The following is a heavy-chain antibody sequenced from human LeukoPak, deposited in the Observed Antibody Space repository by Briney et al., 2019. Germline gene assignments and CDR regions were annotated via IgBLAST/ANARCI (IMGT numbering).Heavy chain of an antibody. V-gene: IGHV3-23*01. CDR1: GFTFSSYA. CDR2: ISGSGGST. CDR3: AKLLSSGHLEPLDY. J-gene: IGHJ4*02. Sequence: PGGSLRLSCAASGFTFSSYAMSWVRQAPGKGLEWVSTISGSGGSTYYADSVKGRFTISRDNSKNTLYLQMNSLRAEDTAVYSCAKLLSSGHLEPLDYWGQGTLVTVSS. D-gene: IGHD3-22*01.